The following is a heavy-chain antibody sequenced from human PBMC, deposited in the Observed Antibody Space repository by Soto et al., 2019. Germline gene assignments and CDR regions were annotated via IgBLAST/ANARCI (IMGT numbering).Heavy chain of an antibody. D-gene: IGHD2-21*02. CDR2: IRSKAYGGTT. CDR3: TSACGCDCKSAAFVS. CDR1: AFTLGDYG. J-gene: IGHJ6*01. Sequence: GGSLRLSFTASAFTLGDYGMSWVRQAPGKGLEWVGFIRSKAYGGTTEYAASVKGRFTISRDDSKSIAYLQMNSLKTEDTAVYYFTSACGCDCKSAAFVSWAQGTTGTGSS. V-gene: IGHV3-49*04.